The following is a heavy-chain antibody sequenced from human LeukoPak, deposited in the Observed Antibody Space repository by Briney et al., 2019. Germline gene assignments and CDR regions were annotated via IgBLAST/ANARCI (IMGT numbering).Heavy chain of an antibody. CDR3: AKSPYDH. V-gene: IGHV3-23*01. CDR1: EFTFSMFA. J-gene: IGHJ4*02. CDR2: ISGGDNNT. Sequence: PGGSLRLSCAASEFTFSMFAMSWVRQAPGKGLERVSTISGGDNNTYYAESVKGRFTISRDNSKNTLYLQMHSLRAEDTAVYYCAKSPYDHWGQGTLVTVSS.